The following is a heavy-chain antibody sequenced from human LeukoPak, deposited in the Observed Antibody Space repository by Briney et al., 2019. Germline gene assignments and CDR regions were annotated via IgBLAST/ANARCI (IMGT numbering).Heavy chain of an antibody. J-gene: IGHJ4*02. Sequence: RSLRLSCTASGFTFGDYAMSWFRQAPGKGLEWVAVISYDGSNKYYADSVKGRFTISRDNSKNTLYLQMNSLRAEDTAVYYCARGPVPLVGATSYTWYYFDYWGQGTLVTVSS. V-gene: IGHV3-30-3*01. CDR1: GFTFGDYA. D-gene: IGHD1-26*01. CDR2: ISYDGSNK. CDR3: ARGPVPLVGATSYTWYYFDY.